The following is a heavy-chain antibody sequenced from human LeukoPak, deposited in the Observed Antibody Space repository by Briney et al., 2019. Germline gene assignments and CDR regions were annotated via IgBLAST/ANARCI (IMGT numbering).Heavy chain of an antibody. V-gene: IGHV1-8*01. J-gene: IGHJ4*02. CDR2: MNPNSGNT. D-gene: IGHD6-6*01. CDR3: ARGRAGIAARSRSYYFDY. CDR1: GYTFTSYD. Sequence: ASVKVSCKASGYTFTSYDINWVRQATGQGREWMGWMNPNSGNTGYAQKFQGRVTMTRNASIITAYMELSSLSSEDTAVYYWARGRAGIAARSRSYYFDYWGQETLVTVSS.